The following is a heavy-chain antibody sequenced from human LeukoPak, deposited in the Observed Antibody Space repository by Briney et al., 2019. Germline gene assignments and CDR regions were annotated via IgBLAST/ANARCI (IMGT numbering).Heavy chain of an antibody. CDR1: GGSISSYY. Sequence: SETLSLTCTVSGGSISSYYWNWIRQPPGKGLEWIGYIYHSGATNYNPSLKSRVTMSVDTSKNQFPLRLRPVTAADTAVHYCARGLRLYSGYDFLRYWGQGTLVTVSS. D-gene: IGHD5-12*01. V-gene: IGHV4-59*01. CDR2: IYHSGAT. J-gene: IGHJ4*02. CDR3: ARGLRLYSGYDFLRY.